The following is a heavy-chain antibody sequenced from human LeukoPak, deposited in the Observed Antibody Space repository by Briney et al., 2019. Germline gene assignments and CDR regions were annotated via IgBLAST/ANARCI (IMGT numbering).Heavy chain of an antibody. CDR2: IYYSGST. D-gene: IGHD2/OR15-2a*01. J-gene: IGHJ3*02. CDR3: AVITTFSAFDI. CDR1: GGSISSYY. Sequence: SETLSLTCTVSGGSISSYYWSWIRQPPGKGLEWIGYIYYSGSTNYNPSLKSRVTISVDTSKNQFSLKLSSVTAADTAVYYCAVITTFSAFDIWGQGTMVTVSS. V-gene: IGHV4-59*08.